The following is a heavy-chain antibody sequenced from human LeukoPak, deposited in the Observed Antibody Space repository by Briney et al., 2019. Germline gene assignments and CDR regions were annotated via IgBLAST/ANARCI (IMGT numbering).Heavy chain of an antibody. CDR3: ARGGGLSIVVVPAAIWFDP. V-gene: IGHV4-34*01. J-gene: IGHJ5*02. CDR2: INHSGST. D-gene: IGHD2-2*01. Sequence: SETLSLTCAVYGGSFSGYYWSWIRQPPGKGLEWIGEINHSGSTNYNPSLKSRVTISVDTSKNQFSLKLSSVTAADTAVYYCARGGGLSIVVVPAAIWFDPWGQGTLVTASS. CDR1: GGSFSGYY.